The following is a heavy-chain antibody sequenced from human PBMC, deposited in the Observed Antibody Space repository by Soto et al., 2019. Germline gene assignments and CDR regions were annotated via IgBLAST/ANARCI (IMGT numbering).Heavy chain of an antibody. D-gene: IGHD6-19*01. Sequence: EVQLVESGGGLVQPGGSLRLSCAASGFTFSSYWMSWVRQAPGKGLEWVANIKQDGSEKYYVDSVKGRFTITRDNAKNSLYLQMNSLRAEDTAVYYCASEGADSSGWYGSYYYYGMDVWGQGTTVTVSS. CDR1: GFTFSSYW. J-gene: IGHJ6*02. CDR2: IKQDGSEK. CDR3: ASEGADSSGWYGSYYYYGMDV. V-gene: IGHV3-7*01.